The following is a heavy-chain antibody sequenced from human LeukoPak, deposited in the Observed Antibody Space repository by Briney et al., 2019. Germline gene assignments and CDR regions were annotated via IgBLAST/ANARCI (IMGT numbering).Heavy chain of an antibody. D-gene: IGHD2-15*01. CDR2: ISGSGGST. CDR1: GFTFSGYA. J-gene: IGHJ4*02. V-gene: IGHV3-23*01. Sequence: GGSLRLSCAASGFTFSGYAMSWVRQAPGKGLEWVSGISGSGGSTYYADSVKGRFTISRDNSKNTLYLQMNSLRAEDTAVYYCAKVRYCSGGSCYGIFDYWGQGTLVTVSS. CDR3: AKVRYCSGGSCYGIFDY.